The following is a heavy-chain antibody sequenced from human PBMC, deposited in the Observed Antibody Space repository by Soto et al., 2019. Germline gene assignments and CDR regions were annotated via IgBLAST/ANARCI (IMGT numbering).Heavy chain of an antibody. CDR3: ARKYLGYCSGGSCYEGRWFDP. Sequence: PSETLSLTCTVSGGSVSSGSYYWSWIRQPPGKGLEWIGYIYYSGSTNYNPSLKSRVTISVDTSKNQFSLKLSSVTAADTAVYYCARKYLGYCSGGSCYEGRWFDPWGQGTLVTVSS. CDR1: GGSVSSGSYY. V-gene: IGHV4-61*01. J-gene: IGHJ5*02. D-gene: IGHD2-15*01. CDR2: IYYSGST.